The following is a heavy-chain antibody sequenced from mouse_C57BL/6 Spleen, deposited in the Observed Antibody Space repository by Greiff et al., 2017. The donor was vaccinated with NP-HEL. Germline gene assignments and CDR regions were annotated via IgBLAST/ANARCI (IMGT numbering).Heavy chain of an antibody. Sequence: EVQLQQSGPELVKPGASVKISCKASGYTFTDYYMNWVKQSHGKSLEWIGDINPNNGGTSYNQKFKGKATLTVDKSSSTAYMELRSLTSEDSAGYYCARTPTTVVATYYFDYWGQGTTLTVSS. D-gene: IGHD1-1*01. CDR1: GYTFTDYY. CDR2: INPNNGGT. CDR3: ARTPTTVVATYYFDY. V-gene: IGHV1-26*01. J-gene: IGHJ2*01.